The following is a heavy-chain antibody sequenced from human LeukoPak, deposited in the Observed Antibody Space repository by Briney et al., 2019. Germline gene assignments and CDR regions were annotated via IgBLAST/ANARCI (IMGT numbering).Heavy chain of an antibody. D-gene: IGHD6-13*01. V-gene: IGHV3-33*01. Sequence: GGSLRLSCAASGFTFSSYGMHWVRQAPGKGLEWVAVIWYDGSNKYYADSVKGRFTISRDNSKNTLYLQMNSLRAEDTAVYYCARDKEPLMFSGSWYSPFNYWGQGTLVTVSS. CDR3: ARDKEPLMFSGSWYSPFNY. J-gene: IGHJ4*02. CDR2: IWYDGSNK. CDR1: GFTFSSYG.